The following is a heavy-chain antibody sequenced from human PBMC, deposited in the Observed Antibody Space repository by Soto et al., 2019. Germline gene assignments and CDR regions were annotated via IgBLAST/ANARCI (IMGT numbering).Heavy chain of an antibody. Sequence: EVQLVESGGGLAQPGGSLRLSCAASGFTFSLYEMTWVRQAPGKGLEWLSYISTSGSTIYHADSVKGRFTISRDNAKNSLFLQMNGLGAEDTAVYYCARGNSPAGLDVWGQGTTVTVSS. CDR3: ARGNSPAGLDV. CDR1: GFTFSLYE. V-gene: IGHV3-48*03. J-gene: IGHJ6*02. D-gene: IGHD6-13*01. CDR2: ISTSGSTI.